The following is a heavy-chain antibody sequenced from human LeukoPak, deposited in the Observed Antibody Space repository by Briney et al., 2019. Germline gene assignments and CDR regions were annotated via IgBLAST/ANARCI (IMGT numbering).Heavy chain of an antibody. J-gene: IGHJ4*02. CDR1: GLAFSAYK. V-gene: IGHV3-74*01. CDR3: VVGGSPGY. Sequence: GGSLRLSCAASGLAFSAYKMHWVRQAPRKELVWVSRISTDGYTTDYADFVQGRFTASRDNTKNTWSLEMNSLRAEDTAVYYCVVGGSPGYWGQGTLVTVSS. D-gene: IGHD2-15*01. CDR2: ISTDGYTT.